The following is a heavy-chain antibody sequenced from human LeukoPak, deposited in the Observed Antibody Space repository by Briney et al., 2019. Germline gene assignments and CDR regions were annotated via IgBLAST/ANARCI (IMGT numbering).Heavy chain of an antibody. J-gene: IGHJ6*02. Sequence: GRSLRLSCAASGSTFSSYGMHWVRQAPGKGLEWVAVIWYDGSNKYYADSVKGRFTISRDNSKNTLYLQMNSLRAEDTAVYYCAREEGVVALYYYYGMDVWGQGTTVTVSS. V-gene: IGHV3-33*01. CDR2: IWYDGSNK. CDR3: AREEGVVALYYYYGMDV. CDR1: GSTFSSYG. D-gene: IGHD2-2*01.